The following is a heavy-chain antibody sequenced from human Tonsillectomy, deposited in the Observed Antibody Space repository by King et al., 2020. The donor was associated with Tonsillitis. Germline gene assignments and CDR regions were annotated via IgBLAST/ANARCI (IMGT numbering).Heavy chain of an antibody. D-gene: IGHD3-3*01. CDR3: ARVGPHTILGAFDI. J-gene: IGHJ3*02. V-gene: IGHV3-21*01. Sequence: VQLVQSGGGLVKPGGSLRLSCAASGFTFSSYGINWVRQAPGKGLEWVSSISSSSNYIFYADSVKGRFTISRDNAKNSLYLQMNSLRAEDTAVYYCARVGPHTILGAFDIWGQGTVVTVSS. CDR2: ISSSSNYI. CDR1: GFTFSSYG.